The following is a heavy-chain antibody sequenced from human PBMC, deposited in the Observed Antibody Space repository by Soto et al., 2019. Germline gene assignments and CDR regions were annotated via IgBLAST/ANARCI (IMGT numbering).Heavy chain of an antibody. CDR2: ISYDGSDK. CDR3: AKSGDFSGAPFDN. V-gene: IGHV3-30*18. D-gene: IGHD2-15*01. J-gene: IGHJ4*02. Sequence: QVQLVESGGGVVQPGRSLRLSCAASGFTFRSFGMHWVRQAPGKGLEWVAVISYDGSDKYYADSVKGRFTISADSSNNTLYLQMNSLRAEDTAVYYCAKSGDFSGAPFDNWGRGTLVTVSS. CDR1: GFTFRSFG.